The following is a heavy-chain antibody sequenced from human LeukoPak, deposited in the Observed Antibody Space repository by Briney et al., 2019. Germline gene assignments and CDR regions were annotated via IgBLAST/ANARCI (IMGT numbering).Heavy chain of an antibody. CDR1: GFTFSSYG. V-gene: IGHV3-30*18. Sequence: GGSLRLSCAASGFTFSSYGMHWVRQAPGKGLEWVAVISYDGSNEYYADSVKGRFTISRDNSKNTLYLQMNSLRAEDTAVYYCAKSLHPPNYYYYYGMDVWGQGTTVTVSS. CDR2: ISYDGSNE. J-gene: IGHJ6*02. CDR3: AKSLHPPNYYYYYGMDV.